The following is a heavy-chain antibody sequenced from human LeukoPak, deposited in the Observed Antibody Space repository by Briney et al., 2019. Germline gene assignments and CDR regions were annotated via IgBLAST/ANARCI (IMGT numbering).Heavy chain of an antibody. CDR3: ASAGAGSGSYYPGAFDI. D-gene: IGHD3-10*01. Sequence: GGSLRLSCAASGFTLSSYWMTWVRQAPGKGLEWVAKIKPDGSKEYYVDSVKGRFTISRGNAKNSLYLQMNGLKAEDTAVYYCASAGAGSGSYYPGAFDIWGQGTMVTVSS. CDR1: GFTLSSYW. V-gene: IGHV3-7*01. J-gene: IGHJ3*02. CDR2: IKPDGSKE.